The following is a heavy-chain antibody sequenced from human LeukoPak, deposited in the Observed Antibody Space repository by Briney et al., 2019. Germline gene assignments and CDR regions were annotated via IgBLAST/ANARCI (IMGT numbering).Heavy chain of an antibody. CDR3: ARHGLLTGYYSLAYFDY. CDR2: IYHSGST. V-gene: IGHV4-4*02. D-gene: IGHD3-9*01. Sequence: SETLSLTCAVSGGSISSSNWWSWVRQPPGKGLEWIGEIYHSGSTNYNPSLKSRVTISVDKPKNQFSLKLSSVTAADTAVYYCARHGLLTGYYSLAYFDYWGQGTLVTVSS. J-gene: IGHJ4*02. CDR1: GGSISSSNW.